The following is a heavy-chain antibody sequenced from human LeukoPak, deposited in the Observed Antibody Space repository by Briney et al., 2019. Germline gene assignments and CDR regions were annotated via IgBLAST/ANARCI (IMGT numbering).Heavy chain of an antibody. CDR3: ARHIGGRYYYYYMDV. D-gene: IGHD3-16*02. CDR1: GGSISIYY. CDR2: ISYSGTA. Sequence: SETLSLTCTVSGGSISIYYWSWIRQPPGKGLEWIGYISYSGTADYNPSLKSRVTISVDMSKNQFSLKLSSVTAADTAVYYCARHIGGRYYYYYMDVWGKGTTVTISS. V-gene: IGHV4-59*08. J-gene: IGHJ6*03.